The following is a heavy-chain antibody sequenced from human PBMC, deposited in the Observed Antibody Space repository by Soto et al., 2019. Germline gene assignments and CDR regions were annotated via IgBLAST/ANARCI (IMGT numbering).Heavy chain of an antibody. CDR3: AHSLWRGYKAWFDS. D-gene: IGHD3-3*01. J-gene: IGHJ5*01. Sequence: QITLKESGPTRVKPTQTLTLTCTFSGFSLSTSGVGVGWIRQPPGKALEWLALIYWDDDKRYSPSLKTRLTNXKXPXXNHVVLTMSNIDPVDTATYDCAHSLWRGYKAWFDSWGQGTLVTVSS. CDR1: GFSLSTSGVG. V-gene: IGHV2-5*02. CDR2: IYWDDDK.